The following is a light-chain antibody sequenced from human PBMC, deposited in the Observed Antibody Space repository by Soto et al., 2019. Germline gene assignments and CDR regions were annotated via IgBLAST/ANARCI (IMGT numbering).Light chain of an antibody. V-gene: IGLV1-40*01. CDR3: QSYDSSLRGWV. J-gene: IGLJ3*02. Sequence: QAVVTQPPSVSGAPGQRVTISCTGSSSNIGAGYDVHWYQQLPGTAPKLLIYGNSNLPSGVPDRFSGSKSGTSASLAITGLRAEDEADYYCQSYDSSLRGWVFGGGTQLTVL. CDR1: SSNIGAGYD. CDR2: GNS.